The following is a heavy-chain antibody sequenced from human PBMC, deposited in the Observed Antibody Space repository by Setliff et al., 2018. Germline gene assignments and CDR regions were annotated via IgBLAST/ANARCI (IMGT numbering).Heavy chain of an antibody. CDR1: NYTFINYG. V-gene: IGHV1-18*01. J-gene: IGHJ6*02. CDR2: ISGSCGDA. CDR3: ARDSRIRFTKEEGGAYYYGMDV. Sequence: GASVKVSCKASNYTFINYGMSWVRQIPGHGLEWMGWISGSCGDASYAQKSQGRVIITLDTLMTTAYMELRSLRSDDTAVYYCARDSRIRFTKEEGGAYYYGMDVGGQGTTVTVSS. D-gene: IGHD2-8*01.